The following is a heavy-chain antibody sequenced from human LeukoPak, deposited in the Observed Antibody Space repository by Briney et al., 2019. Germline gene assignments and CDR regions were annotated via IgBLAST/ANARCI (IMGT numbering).Heavy chain of an antibody. D-gene: IGHD3-10*01. CDR1: GGSISSSSYY. Sequence: SETLSLTCTVSGGSISSSSYYWGWIRQPPGKGLEWIGSIYYSGSTYYNPSLKSRVTISVDTSKNQFSQKLSSVTAADTAVYYCSSLLLWFGELLPFDYWGQGTLVTVSS. CDR3: SSLLLWFGELLPFDY. J-gene: IGHJ4*02. CDR2: IYYSGST. V-gene: IGHV4-39*01.